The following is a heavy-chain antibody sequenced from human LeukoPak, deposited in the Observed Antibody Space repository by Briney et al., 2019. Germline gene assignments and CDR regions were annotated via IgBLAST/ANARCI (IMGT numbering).Heavy chain of an antibody. D-gene: IGHD5-12*01. J-gene: IGHJ6*02. CDR2: INPISGGT. Sequence: RRASVKVSCKASGYTFTGYYMHWVRQAPGQGLEWMGWINPISGGTNYAQKFQGRVTMTRDTSISTAYMELSRLRSDDTAAYYCARDIVATIDSYYYYYGMDVWGQGTTVTVSS. CDR1: GYTFTGYY. V-gene: IGHV1-2*02. CDR3: ARDIVATIDSYYYYYGMDV.